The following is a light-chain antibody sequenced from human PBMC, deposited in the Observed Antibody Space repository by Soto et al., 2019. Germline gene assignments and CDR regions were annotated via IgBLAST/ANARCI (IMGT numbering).Light chain of an antibody. CDR1: QTISSW. V-gene: IGKV1-5*01. CDR3: LQDNSYPLT. CDR2: ATS. Sequence: DIQMTQSPSPLSASVGDRVTITCRASQTISSWLAWYQQKPGKAPNLLIYATSSLQGGVPSRFSGSGSGTDFTLTISSLQPEDFATYYCLQDNSYPLTFGGGTKVDI. J-gene: IGKJ4*01.